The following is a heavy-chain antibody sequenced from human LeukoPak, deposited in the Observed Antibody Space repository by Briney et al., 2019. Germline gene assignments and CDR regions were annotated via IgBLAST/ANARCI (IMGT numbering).Heavy chain of an antibody. CDR2: ISSSSSSTI. V-gene: IGHV3-48*02. J-gene: IGHJ4*02. CDR1: GFTFSSYS. D-gene: IGHD1-26*01. Sequence: GGSLRLSCAASGFTFSSYSMNWVRQAPGKGLEWVSYISSSSSSTIYYADSVKGRFTISRDNAKNSLYLQMNSLRDEDTAVYYCARDSWIVLHGSYYENWGQGTLVTVSS. CDR3: ARDSWIVLHGSYYEN.